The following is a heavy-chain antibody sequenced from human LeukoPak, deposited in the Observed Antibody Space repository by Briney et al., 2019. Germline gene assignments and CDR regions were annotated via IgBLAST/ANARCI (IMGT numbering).Heavy chain of an antibody. J-gene: IGHJ5*02. CDR2: IYTSGST. CDR3: ARDPDWNYSGWFDP. V-gene: IGHV4-4*07. CDR1: GGSIGSYY. Sequence: SETLSLTCTVSGGSIGSYYWSWIRQPAGKGLEWIGRIYTSGSTNYNPSLKSRVTMSVDTSKNQFSLKLSSVTAADTAVYYCARDPDWNYSGWFDPWGQGTLVTVSS. D-gene: IGHD1-7*01.